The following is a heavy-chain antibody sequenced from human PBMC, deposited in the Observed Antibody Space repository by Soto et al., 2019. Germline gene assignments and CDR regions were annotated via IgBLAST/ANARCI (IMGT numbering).Heavy chain of an antibody. J-gene: IGHJ6*04. Sequence: SETLSLTCTVSGGSISSGDRYWSWIRQPPGKGLEWIGYIYYSGTTYYNPSLKSRVTISVDTSENQFSLKVKSVTAADTAVYYCARALIQLWPHYYYGMDVWGKGTKVTAPQ. D-gene: IGHD5-18*01. CDR2: IYYSGTT. CDR3: ARALIQLWPHYYYGMDV. V-gene: IGHV4-30-4*01. CDR1: GGSISSGDRY.